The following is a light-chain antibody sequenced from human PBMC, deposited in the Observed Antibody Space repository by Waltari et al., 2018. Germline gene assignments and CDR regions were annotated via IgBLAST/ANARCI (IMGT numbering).Light chain of an antibody. J-gene: IGKJ1*01. Sequence: DIQMTQSPSSLSASLGDRVTITCRASQSISTYLNWYQQKPGKAPKLLIYAASNLQSGVPSRFSGSRSGTDFTLSISSLQPEDFATYYCQQNYYTPWTFGQGTKVEI. CDR2: AAS. V-gene: IGKV1-39*01. CDR1: QSISTY. CDR3: QQNYYTPWT.